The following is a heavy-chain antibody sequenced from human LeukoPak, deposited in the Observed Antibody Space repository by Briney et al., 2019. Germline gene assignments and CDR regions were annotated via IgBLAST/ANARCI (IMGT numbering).Heavy chain of an antibody. CDR1: GFTFSSYA. CDR3: AKDPLLWFGEPPDY. J-gene: IGHJ4*02. V-gene: IGHV3-23*01. D-gene: IGHD3-10*01. Sequence: GGSLRLSCVASGFTFSSYAMSWVRQAPGKGLEWVSGISASSRTTNYADSVKGRFTISRDNSKNTLYLQMNSLRAEDTAVYYCAKDPLLWFGEPPDYWGQGTLVTVSS. CDR2: ISASSRTT.